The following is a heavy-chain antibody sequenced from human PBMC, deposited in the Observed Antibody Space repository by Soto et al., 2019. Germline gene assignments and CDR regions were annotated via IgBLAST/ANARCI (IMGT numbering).Heavy chain of an antibody. CDR2: IYYSGST. Sequence: QVQLQESGPGLVKPSETLSLTCTVSGGSVSSGSYYWSWIRQPPGKGLEWIGYIYYSGSTNYNPSLKSRVTISVATCKNQFSLKLSSVTGADTAVYYCARVPCSGGSCFNWFDPWGQGTLVTVSS. J-gene: IGHJ5*02. V-gene: IGHV4-61*01. CDR3: ARVPCSGGSCFNWFDP. CDR1: GGSVSSGSYY. D-gene: IGHD2-15*01.